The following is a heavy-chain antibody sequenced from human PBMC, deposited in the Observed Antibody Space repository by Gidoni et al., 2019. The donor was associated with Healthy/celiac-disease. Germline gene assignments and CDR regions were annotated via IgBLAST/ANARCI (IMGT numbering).Heavy chain of an antibody. D-gene: IGHD5-18*01. V-gene: IGHV4-59*01. Sequence: QVQLQESGPGLVKPSEPLSLPFTVSGGSISSYYWSWIRQPPGKGLKWIGYIYYSGSTNYNPSLKSRVTISVDTSKNQFSLKLSSVTAADTAVYYCARDPGYSYGLDYWGQGTLVTVSS. CDR3: ARDPGYSYGLDY. CDR1: GGSISSYY. J-gene: IGHJ4*02. CDR2: IYYSGST.